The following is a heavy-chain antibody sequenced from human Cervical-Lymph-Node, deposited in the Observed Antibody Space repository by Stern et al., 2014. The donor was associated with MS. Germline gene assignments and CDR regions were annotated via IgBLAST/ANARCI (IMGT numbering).Heavy chain of an antibody. CDR1: GGTFSMST. Sequence: QEQLVQSGAEVKKPGSSVKVSCKASGGTFSMSTISWVRQAPGQGLEWMGGIIPMFGTSNYAQKFQGRVTTIADESTNTAYLELTRLTSEDTAVYFCAVDQGGIAVYWGQGTLVTVSS. CDR3: AVDQGGIAVY. D-gene: IGHD6-19*01. J-gene: IGHJ4*02. V-gene: IGHV1-69*01. CDR2: IIPMFGTS.